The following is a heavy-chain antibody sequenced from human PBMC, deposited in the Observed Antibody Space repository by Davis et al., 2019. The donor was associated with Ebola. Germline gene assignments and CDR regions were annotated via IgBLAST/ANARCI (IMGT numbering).Heavy chain of an antibody. V-gene: IGHV3-23*01. CDR2: ISVGGGST. CDR1: GFTFSSYA. Sequence: GESLKISCAASGFTFSSYAMSWVRQAPGKGLEWVSAISVGGGSTQYADSVKGRFTISRDNSKNTLYLQMNSLRVEDTAVYYCVRDGIATFGKVKYYYGMDVWGKGTTVTVSS. J-gene: IGHJ6*04. CDR3: VRDGIATFGKVKYYYGMDV. D-gene: IGHD6-13*01.